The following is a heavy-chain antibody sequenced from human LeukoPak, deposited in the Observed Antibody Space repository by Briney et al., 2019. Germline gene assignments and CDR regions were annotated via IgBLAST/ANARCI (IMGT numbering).Heavy chain of an antibody. CDR2: ISGSSGST. J-gene: IGHJ1*01. D-gene: IGHD3-10*01. V-gene: IGHV3-23*01. CDR1: GFPFSSYA. CDR3: AKGALYYYGSGSYPNLQD. Sequence: GGSLSLSCAASGFPFSSYAMSWVRQAPGKGLEGVSSISGSSGSTYYADSVKRRLTISRDNSTNTLYLQMNSLRAEDTAVYYCAKGALYYYGSGSYPNLQDWGQRTLVTVSS.